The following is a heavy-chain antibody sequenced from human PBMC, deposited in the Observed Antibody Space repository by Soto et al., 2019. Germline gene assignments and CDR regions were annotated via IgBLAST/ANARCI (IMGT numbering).Heavy chain of an antibody. Sequence: PGESLKISCKGSGYSFTSYWIGWVRQMPGKGLEWMGIIYPGDSDTRYSPSFQGQVTISADKSISTAYLQWSSLKASDTAMYYCARGALAYYGSGEYFDYWGQGTLVTVSS. CDR3: ARGALAYYGSGEYFDY. D-gene: IGHD3-10*01. CDR2: IYPGDSDT. V-gene: IGHV5-51*01. CDR1: GYSFTSYW. J-gene: IGHJ4*02.